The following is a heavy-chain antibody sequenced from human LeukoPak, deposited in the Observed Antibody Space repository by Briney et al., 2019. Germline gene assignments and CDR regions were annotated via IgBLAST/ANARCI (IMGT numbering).Heavy chain of an antibody. CDR2: IIPIFGTA. J-gene: IGHJ4*02. Sequence: SVKVSCKASGGTFRSYAISWVRQAPGQGLEWMGGIIPIFGTANYAQKFQGRVTITADESTSTAYMELSSLRSEDTAVYYCARDQGYRYGYGDFGYWGQGTLVTVSS. V-gene: IGHV1-69*01. CDR3: ARDQGYRYGYGDFGY. D-gene: IGHD5-18*01. CDR1: GGTFRSYA.